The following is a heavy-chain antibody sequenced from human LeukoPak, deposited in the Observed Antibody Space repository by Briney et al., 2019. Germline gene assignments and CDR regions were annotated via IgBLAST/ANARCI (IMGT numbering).Heavy chain of an antibody. D-gene: IGHD3-10*01. CDR1: GFTFSDHY. CDR2: TRNKANSYTT. CDR3: TRVGRHYNFDY. J-gene: IGHJ4*02. V-gene: IGHV3-72*01. Sequence: PGGSLRLSCAASGFTFSDHYMDWVRQAPGKGLEGVTRTRNKANSYTTEYAASVKGRFIISRDESKSSLYLQMNSLRAEDTAVYYCTRVGRHYNFDYWGQGTLVSVSS.